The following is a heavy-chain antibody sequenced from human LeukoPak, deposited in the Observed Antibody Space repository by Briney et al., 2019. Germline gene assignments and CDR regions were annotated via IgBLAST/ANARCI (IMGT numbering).Heavy chain of an antibody. J-gene: IGHJ4*02. CDR3: AKDYTVTMFGVSSSYYFDY. V-gene: IGHV3-23*01. Sequence: GGSLRLSCAASAFTFSSYAMSCVRQAPGKGLEWVSAISGSGDDAYHADSVKGRFTISRDNSKNTLYLQMNSLRGEDTAVYYCAKDYTVTMFGVSSSYYFDYWGQGTLVTVSS. CDR1: AFTFSSYA. D-gene: IGHD4-17*01. CDR2: ISGSGDDA.